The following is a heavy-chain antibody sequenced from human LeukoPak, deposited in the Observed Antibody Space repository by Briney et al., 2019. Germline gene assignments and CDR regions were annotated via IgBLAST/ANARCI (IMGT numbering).Heavy chain of an antibody. J-gene: IGHJ4*02. CDR1: GGSISSYY. V-gene: IGHV4-4*07. CDR2: IYTSGRT. D-gene: IGHD4-17*01. CDR3: ARDQLAGDFAH. Sequence: SETLSLTCTVSGGSISSYYWSWIRRPAGKGLEWIGGIYTSGRTNYNPSLKSRVTMSVDTSKNQFSLKLSSVTAADTAVYYCARDQLAGDFAHWGQGTLVTVSS.